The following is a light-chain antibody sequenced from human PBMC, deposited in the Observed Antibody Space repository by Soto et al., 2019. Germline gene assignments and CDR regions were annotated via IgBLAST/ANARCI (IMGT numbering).Light chain of an antibody. V-gene: IGKV3-11*01. CDR1: LNVNSY. Sequence: VLTQSPATLSLSPGERATLSCRASLNVNSYLAWYQQKPGQAPRLLIYGASSRATGIPDRFSGSGSGTDFTLTISSLEPEDFAVYYCQQRSNWLPITFGQGTRLEIK. CDR3: QQRSNWLPIT. CDR2: GAS. J-gene: IGKJ5*01.